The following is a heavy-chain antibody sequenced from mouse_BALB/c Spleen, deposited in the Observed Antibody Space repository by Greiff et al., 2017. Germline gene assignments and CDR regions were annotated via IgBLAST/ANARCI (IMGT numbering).Heavy chain of an antibody. CDR1: GYTFTSYW. V-gene: IGHV1S81*02. J-gene: IGHJ4*01. CDR3: ARRGIYDGYYVYAMDY. CDR2: INPSNGRT. Sequence: QVQLQQPGAELVKPGASVKLSCKASGYTFTSYWMHWVKQRPGQGLEWIGEINPSNGRTNYTEKFKSKATLTVDKSSSTAYMQLSSLTSEDSAVYYCARRGIYDGYYVYAMDYWGQGTSVTVSS. D-gene: IGHD2-3*01.